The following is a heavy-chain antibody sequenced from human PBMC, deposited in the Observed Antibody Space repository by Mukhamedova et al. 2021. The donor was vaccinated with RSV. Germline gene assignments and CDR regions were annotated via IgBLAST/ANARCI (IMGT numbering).Heavy chain of an antibody. Sequence: GRFTISRDNAKNSLYLQMTSLRPEDTAVYYCAKDITFSTSLYSYAMDVWCLGTTVTVSS. V-gene: IGHV3-9*01. J-gene: IGHJ6*02. CDR3: AKDITFSTSLYSYAMDV. D-gene: IGHD2-2*01.